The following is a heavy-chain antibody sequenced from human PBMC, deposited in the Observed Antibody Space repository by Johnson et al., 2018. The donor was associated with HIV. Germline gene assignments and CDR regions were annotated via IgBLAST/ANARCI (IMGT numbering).Heavy chain of an antibody. CDR3: ARGLAPRYEIVVDDDAFDI. Sequence: VQLVESGGSVIRPGESLRLSCAASGFTFDDYGMSWVRQAPGKGLEWVANIKQDGSEKYYVDSVKGRFTISRDNAKNSLYLQMNSLRAEDTALYYCARGLAPRYEIVVDDDAFDIWGQGTMVTVSS. J-gene: IGHJ3*02. V-gene: IGHV3-7*03. CDR2: IKQDGSEK. D-gene: IGHD3-22*01. CDR1: GFTFDDYG.